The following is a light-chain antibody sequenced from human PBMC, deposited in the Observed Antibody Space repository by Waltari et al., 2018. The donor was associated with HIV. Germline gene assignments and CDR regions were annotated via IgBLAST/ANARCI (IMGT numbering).Light chain of an antibody. V-gene: IGLV1-40*01. Sequence: SVSGAPGQRVTISCTGRNSNLGSNYDVHWYQQLPGTAPKVLISGNTHRPSGVPDRFSGSKSGTSASLTITGLQAEDEADYFCQSYDSRLNAWGFGGGTRLTVL. CDR3: QSYDSRLNAWG. CDR1: NSNLGSNYD. CDR2: GNT. J-gene: IGLJ3*02.